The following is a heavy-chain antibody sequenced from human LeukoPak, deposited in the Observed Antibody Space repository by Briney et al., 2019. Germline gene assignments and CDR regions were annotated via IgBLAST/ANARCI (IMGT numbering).Heavy chain of an antibody. J-gene: IGHJ4*02. V-gene: IGHV3-21*01. Sequence: TGGSLRLSCAASGFTFSSYSMNWVRQAPGKGLEWVSSISSSSSYIYYADSVKGRFTISRDNAKNSLYLQMNSLRAEDTAVYYCARASTPTPWRQLWLQKRPPYFDYWGQGTLVTVSS. CDR1: GFTFSSYS. CDR2: ISSSSSYI. D-gene: IGHD5-18*01. CDR3: ARASTPTPWRQLWLQKRPPYFDY.